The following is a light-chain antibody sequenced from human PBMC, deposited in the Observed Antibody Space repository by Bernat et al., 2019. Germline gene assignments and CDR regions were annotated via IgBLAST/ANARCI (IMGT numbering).Light chain of an antibody. CDR3: ASWDSSLKGYV. V-gene: IGLV1-44*01. CDR1: SSNIGSDT. CDR2: SNN. Sequence: QFVLTQPPSVSAAPGQRVTISCSGSSSNIGSDTVNWYQQVPGTAPKLLIYSNNRRPSGVPDRCSGSKSGTSASLAIGGLQSEAEADYYCASWDSSLKGYVFGTGTKVTV. J-gene: IGLJ1*01.